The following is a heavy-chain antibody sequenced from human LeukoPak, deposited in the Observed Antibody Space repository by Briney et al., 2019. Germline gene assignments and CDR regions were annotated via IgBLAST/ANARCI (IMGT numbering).Heavy chain of an antibody. J-gene: IGHJ6*02. CDR3: AKMREGP. Sequence: GGSLRLSCAASGFTFSSYWMSWVRQAPGKGLEWVANIKPDGSEKHYVDSVKGRLTIARDNAKNSLFLQMNSLRAEDTAVYYCAKMREGPWGQGTTVTVSS. CDR2: IKPDGSEK. V-gene: IGHV3-7*03. CDR1: GFTFSSYW.